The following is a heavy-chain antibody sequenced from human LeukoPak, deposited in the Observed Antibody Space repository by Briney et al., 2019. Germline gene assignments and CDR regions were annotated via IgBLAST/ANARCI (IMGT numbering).Heavy chain of an antibody. CDR3: ARGRTTATL. CDR1: GGSFSGYY. V-gene: IGHV4-34*01. CDR2: INHRGST. J-gene: IGHJ4*02. Sequence: SETLSLTCAVYGGSFSGYYWSWIRQPPGKGLEWIGEINHRGSTKYNPSLKSRVTISVDTSKNQFSLKLSSVTAADTAVYYCARGRTTATLWGQGTLVTVSS. D-gene: IGHD4-11*01.